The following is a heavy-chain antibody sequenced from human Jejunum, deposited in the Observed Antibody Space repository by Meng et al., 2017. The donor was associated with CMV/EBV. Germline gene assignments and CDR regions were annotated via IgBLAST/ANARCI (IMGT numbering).Heavy chain of an antibody. CDR1: TFTDYY. D-gene: IGHD1-26*01. CDR3: AKDAGSFLDYYFDY. Sequence: TFTDYYMQWVRQAPGQGLEWMGWINPQTGDTNYAPKFQGRVTMTRDMSINTVYMEVTRLRSDDTAVYYCAKDAGSFLDYYFDYWGQGTLGTVSS. J-gene: IGHJ4*02. CDR2: INPQTGDT. V-gene: IGHV1-2*02.